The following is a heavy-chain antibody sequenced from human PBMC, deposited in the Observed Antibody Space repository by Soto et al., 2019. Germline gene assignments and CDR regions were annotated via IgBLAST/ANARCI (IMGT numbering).Heavy chain of an antibody. CDR2: IDLDNDNR. Sequence: QVQLVQSGAEVKKPGASVKVSCKASGHTFTGHHMHWVRQAPGQGLEWMGYIDLDNDNRAYAQKWQGRVTTTRDTAITTADVELTGMRSDDTAVYFCGLEPTGTGGFDYWGQGTLGTVSS. CDR3: GLEPTGTGGFDY. D-gene: IGHD7-27*01. J-gene: IGHJ4*02. V-gene: IGHV1-2*02. CDR1: GHTFTGHH.